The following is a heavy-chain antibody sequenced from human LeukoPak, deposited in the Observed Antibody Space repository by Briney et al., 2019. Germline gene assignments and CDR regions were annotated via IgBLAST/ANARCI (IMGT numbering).Heavy chain of an antibody. CDR1: GFTFEDHV. V-gene: IGHV3-9*01. CDR2: ISWSGDRM. D-gene: IGHD2-2*01. J-gene: IGHJ4*02. Sequence: PGGSLRLSCAASGFTFEDHVMHGVRQAPGKGLEWVSSISWSGDRMGYADAVKGRFTISRDNAKNSLFLQMNSLRVEDTALYYCAKDLGGSATTVWGQGTLVIVSS. CDR3: AKDLGGSATTV.